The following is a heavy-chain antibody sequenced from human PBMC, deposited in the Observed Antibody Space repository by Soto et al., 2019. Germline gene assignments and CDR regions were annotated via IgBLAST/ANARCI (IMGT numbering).Heavy chain of an antibody. CDR3: ARYDAESGSNKLDP. CDR1: GGSVSSRSHF. V-gene: IGHV4-61*01. Sequence: QVQLQESGPGVVKPSDTLSVTCTVSGGSVSSRSHFWSWIRQPPGGGLQWIGYIYYTGNTNYSPSLKSRATLSVDTSRNQFSLRLTSVTAADTAIYYCARYDAESGSNKLDPGGQGTLVTVSS. CDR2: IYYTGNT. D-gene: IGHD5-12*01. J-gene: IGHJ5*02.